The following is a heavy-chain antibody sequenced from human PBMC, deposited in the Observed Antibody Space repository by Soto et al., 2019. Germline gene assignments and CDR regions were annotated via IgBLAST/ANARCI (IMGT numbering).Heavy chain of an antibody. D-gene: IGHD6-19*01. CDR1: GFTFSSYG. CDR3: ARDPESIAVAGQSDY. Sequence: GGSLRLSCAASGFTFSSYGMHWVRQAPGEGLEWVAVIWYDGSNKYYADSVKGRFTISRDNSKNTLYLQMNSLRAEDTAVYYCARDPESIAVAGQSDYWGQGTLVTVSS. CDR2: IWYDGSNK. J-gene: IGHJ4*02. V-gene: IGHV3-33*01.